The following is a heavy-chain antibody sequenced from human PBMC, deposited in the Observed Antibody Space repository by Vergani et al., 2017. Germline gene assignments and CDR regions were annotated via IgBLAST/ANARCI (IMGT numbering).Heavy chain of an antibody. CDR3: ARDLRLHYNRFDP. V-gene: IGHV3-33*01. Sequence: QVQLVESGGGVVQPGRSLRLSCAASGFTFNKYGMHWVRQAPGKGLEWVAVTWYDGNNKQYADSVKGRFTISRDNSKSTMNLQMNSLRDEYTGVYYCARDLRLHYNRFDPWGQGTLVTVSS. D-gene: IGHD1-14*01. CDR2: TWYDGNNK. J-gene: IGHJ5*01. CDR1: GFTFNKYG.